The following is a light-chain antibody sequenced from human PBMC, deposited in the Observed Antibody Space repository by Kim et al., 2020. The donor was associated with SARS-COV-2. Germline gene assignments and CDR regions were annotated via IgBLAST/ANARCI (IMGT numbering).Light chain of an antibody. CDR2: GTS. V-gene: IGKV3-20*01. Sequence: EIVLTQSPATLSLSPGERATLSCRASRSVSSTYLAWYQQRPGQAPSLLMYGTSRRATGVPDRFSGWGSGTDFTLTISRLEPEDFAVYFCQQYGNSPMYSFGPGTKLEL. CDR3: QQYGNSPMYS. J-gene: IGKJ2*01. CDR1: RSVSSTY.